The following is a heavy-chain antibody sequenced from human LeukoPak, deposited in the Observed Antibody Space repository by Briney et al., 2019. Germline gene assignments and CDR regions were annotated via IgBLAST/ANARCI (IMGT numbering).Heavy chain of an antibody. CDR1: GGTFSSYA. Sequence: SVKVSCKASGGTFSSYAISWVRQAPGQGLEWMGGIIPIFGTANYAQKFQGRVTITTDESTSTAYMELSSLRSEDTAVYYCARANCERRLADRCYKEGTYAFDIWGQGTMVTVSS. CDR2: IIPIFGTA. D-gene: IGHD1-1*01. V-gene: IGHV1-69*05. J-gene: IGHJ3*02. CDR3: ARANCERRLADRCYKEGTYAFDI.